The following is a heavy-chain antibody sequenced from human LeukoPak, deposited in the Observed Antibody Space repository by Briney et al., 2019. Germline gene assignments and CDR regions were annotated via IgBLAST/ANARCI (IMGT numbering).Heavy chain of an antibody. CDR3: TKAYGLDY. D-gene: IGHD4-17*01. V-gene: IGHV3-15*01. Sequence: GGSLRLSCAASGFTFSNAWMTWVRQAPGKGREWVGPIKSITAGGITDYAAPVKGRFTSSRDDSKNTTYLQMHSLKSEDTAVYYCTKAYGLDYWGQGTLVTVPS. J-gene: IGHJ4*02. CDR2: IKSITAGGIT. CDR1: GFTFSNAW.